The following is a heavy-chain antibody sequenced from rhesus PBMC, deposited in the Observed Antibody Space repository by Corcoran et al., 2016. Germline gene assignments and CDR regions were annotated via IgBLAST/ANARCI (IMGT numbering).Heavy chain of an antibody. V-gene: IGHV4-169*02. CDR3: ASLTPNPQDY. D-gene: IGHD2-39*01. CDR2: IYGSGSST. J-gene: IGHJ4*01. CDR1: GGSISNSY. Sequence: QLQLQESGPGLVKPSETLSVTCAVSGGSISNSYWRWIRQAPGKGLEWIGYIYGSGSSTNYNPSLKSRVTLSVDTSKNQLSLKLSSVTAADTAVYYCASLTPNPQDYWGQGVLVTVSS.